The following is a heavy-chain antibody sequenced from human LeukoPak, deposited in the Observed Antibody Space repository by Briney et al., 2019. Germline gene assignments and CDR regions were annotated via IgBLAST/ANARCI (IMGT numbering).Heavy chain of an antibody. CDR3: AKTRSALVRGVVDC. D-gene: IGHD3-10*01. CDR2: ISGSGGST. CDR1: GFTFSSYA. Sequence: GGSLRLSCAASGFTFSSYAMSWVRQAPGKGLEWVSAISGSGGSTYYADSVKGRFTISRDNSKNTLYLQMNSLRAEDTAVYYCAKTRSALVRGVVDCWGQGALVTVSP. J-gene: IGHJ4*02. V-gene: IGHV3-23*01.